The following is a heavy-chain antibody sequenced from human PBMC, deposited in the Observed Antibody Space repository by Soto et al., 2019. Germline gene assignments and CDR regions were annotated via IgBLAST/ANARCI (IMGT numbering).Heavy chain of an antibody. Sequence: GGSLRLSCAASGFTFSSYGMHWVRQAPGKGLEWVAVISYDGSNKYYADSVKGRFTISRDNSKNTLYLQMNSLRAEDTAVYYCAKYGRTHDAFDIWGQGTMVTVS. CDR1: GFTFSSYG. CDR3: AKYGRTHDAFDI. CDR2: ISYDGSNK. D-gene: IGHD3-10*01. V-gene: IGHV3-30*18. J-gene: IGHJ3*02.